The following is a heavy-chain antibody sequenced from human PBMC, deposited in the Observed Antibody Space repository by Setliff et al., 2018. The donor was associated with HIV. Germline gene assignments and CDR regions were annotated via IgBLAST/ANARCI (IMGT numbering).Heavy chain of an antibody. V-gene: IGHV3-48*03. CDR3: ARGYTYGSFDF. D-gene: IGHD5-18*01. CDR2: ISSSGSTV. J-gene: IGHJ4*02. CDR1: GFTFSSFE. Sequence: GSLRLSCAASGFTFSSFEMNWVRQVPGKGLEWVSYISSSGSTVDYADSVQGRFTFSRVNAKNSLYLQMNSLRAEDTAVYYCARGYTYGSFDFWGRGTLVTVSS.